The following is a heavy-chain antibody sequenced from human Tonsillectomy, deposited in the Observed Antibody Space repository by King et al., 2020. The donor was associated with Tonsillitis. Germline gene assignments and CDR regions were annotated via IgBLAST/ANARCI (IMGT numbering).Heavy chain of an antibody. J-gene: IGHJ4*02. V-gene: IGHV3-21*01. CDR3: TRGETLGPITGFDY. CDR1: GFTFNTCG. D-gene: IGHD1-26*01. Sequence: VQLVESGGGLVKPGGSLRLSCVTSGFTFNTCGMNWVRQAPGKGLEWVSSISPTGRSIYYTDSVKGRFTISRDNAKNSLYLQINSLRAEDTAVYYCTRGETLGPITGFDYWGQGTLVTVSS. CDR2: ISPTGRSI.